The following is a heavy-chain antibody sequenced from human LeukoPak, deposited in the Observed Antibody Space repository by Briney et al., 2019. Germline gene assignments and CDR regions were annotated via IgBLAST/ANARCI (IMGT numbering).Heavy chain of an antibody. D-gene: IGHD1-26*01. Sequence: PSETLSLTCAVYGGSFSGYYWSWIRQPPGKGLEWIGEINHSGSTNYNPSLKSRVTISVDTSKNQFSLKLSSVTAADTAVYYCARGRVPKSGSYLFWGQGTLVTVSS. CDR1: GGSFSGYY. V-gene: IGHV4-34*01. J-gene: IGHJ4*02. CDR3: ARGRVPKSGSYLF. CDR2: INHSGST.